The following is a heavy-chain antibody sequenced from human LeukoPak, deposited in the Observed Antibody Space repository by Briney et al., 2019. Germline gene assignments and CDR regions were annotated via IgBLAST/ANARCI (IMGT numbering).Heavy chain of an antibody. D-gene: IGHD6-13*01. CDR1: GFTFSTYA. V-gene: IGHV3-23*01. CDR2: ISGSGGST. Sequence: GGSLRLSCAASGFTFSTYAMNWVRQAPGKGLDWVSGISGSGGSTYYADSVKGRFTISRDNSKNTLYLQMNSLRAEDTAVYYCARDRAAADLDYWGQGTLVTVSS. CDR3: ARDRAAADLDY. J-gene: IGHJ4*02.